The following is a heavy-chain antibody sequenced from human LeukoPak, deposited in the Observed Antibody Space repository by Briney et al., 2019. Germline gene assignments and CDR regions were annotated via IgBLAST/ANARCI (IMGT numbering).Heavy chain of an antibody. CDR2: INAGNGNT. CDR3: AKEVHVYYYGPFDP. Sequence: LEASVKVSCKASGYTFTSYAMHWVRQAPGQRLEWMGWINAGNGNTKYSQKFQGRVTITRDTSASTAYMELSSLRSEDTAVYYCAKEVHVYYYGPFDPWGQGTLVTVSS. J-gene: IGHJ5*02. CDR1: GYTFTSYA. V-gene: IGHV1-3*01. D-gene: IGHD3-10*01.